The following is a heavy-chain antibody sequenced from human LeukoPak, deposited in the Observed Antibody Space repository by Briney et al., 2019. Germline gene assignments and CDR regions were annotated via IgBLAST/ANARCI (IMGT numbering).Heavy chain of an antibody. V-gene: IGHV1-2*02. D-gene: IGHD2-2*01. CDR1: GYTFTGYY. J-gene: IGHJ4*02. Sequence: ASVKVSCKASGYTFTGYYMYWVRQAPGQGLEWMGWINPNSGDTKYAQKFQGRVTMTRDTSISTAYMDLNRLTFDDTAVYYCARRLTTSQDLDYWGQGTLVTVSS. CDR3: ARRLTTSQDLDY. CDR2: INPNSGDT.